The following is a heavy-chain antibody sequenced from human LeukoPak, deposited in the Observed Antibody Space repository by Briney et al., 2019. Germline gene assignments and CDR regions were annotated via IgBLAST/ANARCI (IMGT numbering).Heavy chain of an antibody. D-gene: IGHD5-12*01. CDR3: ARFGYSGWNLEY. J-gene: IGHJ4*02. Sequence: PGGSLRLSCAASGFSFRDFWMTWVRQAPGKGLEWVAYINQGGSVKYYVDSVKGRFTISRDDAKSSLYVQMNSLRDEDTAVYYCARFGYSGWNLEYWGQGTLVTVSS. V-gene: IGHV3-7*01. CDR1: GFSFRDFW. CDR2: INQGGSVK.